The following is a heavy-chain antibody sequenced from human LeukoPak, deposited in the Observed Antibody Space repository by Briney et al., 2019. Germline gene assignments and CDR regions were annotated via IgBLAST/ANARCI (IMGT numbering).Heavy chain of an antibody. D-gene: IGHD3-3*01. CDR2: ISSSGSTI. CDR3: ARGPPDYDFWSGPALDYYGMDV. CDR1: GFTFSSYS. J-gene: IGHJ6*02. Sequence: GGSLRLSCAASGFTFSSYSMNWVRQAPGKGLEWVSYISSSGSTIYYADSVKGRFTISRDNAKNSLYLQMNSLRAEDTAVYYCARGPPDYDFWSGPALDYYGMDVWGQGTTVTVSS. V-gene: IGHV3-48*04.